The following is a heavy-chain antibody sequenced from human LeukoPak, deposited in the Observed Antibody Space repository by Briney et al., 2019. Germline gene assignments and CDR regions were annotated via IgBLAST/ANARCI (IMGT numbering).Heavy chain of an antibody. CDR3: AGGGGSFDY. Sequence: SQTLSLTCAISGDSVSSNSAAWNWIRQSPSSGLEWLGRTYYRSKWYNDYAGSVKSRITINSDTSKNQFSLQLNSVSPEDTAVYYCAGGGGSFDYWGQGTLVTVSS. V-gene: IGHV6-1*01. CDR1: GDSVSSNSAA. D-gene: IGHD3-16*01. J-gene: IGHJ4*02. CDR2: TYYRSKWYN.